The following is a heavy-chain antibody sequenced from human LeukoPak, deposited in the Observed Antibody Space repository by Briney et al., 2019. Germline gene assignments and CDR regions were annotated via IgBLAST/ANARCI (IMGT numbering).Heavy chain of an antibody. V-gene: IGHV3-30*02. CDR1: TFSFSSHG. Sequence: GGSLRLSCAASTFSFSSHGLYWVRQAPGKGLEWVAFIYKDENDKGYADSVKGRFTISRGNSNNMLYLQMNSLRADDAAVYYCATLVKTGEGGRGYFDHWGQGTLLTVSS. D-gene: IGHD7-27*01. J-gene: IGHJ4*02. CDR2: IYKDENDK. CDR3: ATLVKTGEGGRGYFDH.